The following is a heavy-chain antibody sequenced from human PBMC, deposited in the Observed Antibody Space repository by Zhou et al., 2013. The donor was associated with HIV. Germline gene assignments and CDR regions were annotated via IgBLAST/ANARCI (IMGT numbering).Heavy chain of an antibody. V-gene: IGHV1-69*05. CDR3: ATNGQQLLPYWLAS. Sequence: QVQLVQSGAEVKKPGSSVKVSCKASGGNFTNYAINWVRQAPGQGPEWMGRTIPIFGTTTYAQKFQGRLTITTDESTSTGYMELSSLGSDDTAVYFCATNGQQLLPYWLASWGQGSLVTVSS. D-gene: IGHD6-13*01. CDR2: TIPIFGTT. CDR1: GGNFTNYA. J-gene: IGHJ4*02.